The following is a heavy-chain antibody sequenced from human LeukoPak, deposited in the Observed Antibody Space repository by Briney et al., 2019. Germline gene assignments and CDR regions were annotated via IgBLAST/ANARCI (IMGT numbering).Heavy chain of an antibody. CDR3: ARGPNYCFDY. V-gene: IGHV3-23*01. J-gene: IGHJ4*02. CDR1: GFTFSGYA. CDR2: ISGRGANT. Sequence: GGSLRLSCAASGFTFSGYAVVWVRQAPGKGLEWVSTISGRGANTFYADSVKGRFTISRDNCKNTLYLQMNSLRAEDTAVYYCARGPNYCFDYWGQGTLVTVSS.